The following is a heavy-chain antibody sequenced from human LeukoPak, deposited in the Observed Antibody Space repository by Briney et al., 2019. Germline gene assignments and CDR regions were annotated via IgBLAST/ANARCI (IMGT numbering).Heavy chain of an antibody. J-gene: IGHJ4*02. V-gene: IGHV3-21*01. CDR3: ARALAYCSSTSCQHDAFDY. Sequence: GGSLRLSCAASGFTFSSYSMNWVRQAPGKGLEWVSSISSSSSYIYYADSVKGRFTISRDNAKNSLYLQMNSLRAEDTAAYYCARALAYCSSTSCQHDAFDYWGQGTLVTVSS. CDR1: GFTFSSYS. CDR2: ISSSSSYI. D-gene: IGHD2-2*01.